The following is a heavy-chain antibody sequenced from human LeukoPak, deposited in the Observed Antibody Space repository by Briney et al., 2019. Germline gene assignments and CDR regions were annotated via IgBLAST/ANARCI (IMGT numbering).Heavy chain of an antibody. CDR1: GGSISSGGYY. V-gene: IGHV4-30-2*01. J-gene: IGHJ4*02. CDR2: IYHSGST. Sequence: SETLSLTCTVSGGSISSGGYYWSWIRQPPGKGLEWIGYIYHSGSTYYNPSLKSRVTISVDRSKNQFSLKLSSVTAADTAVYYCARDRAYSSSSSFDYWGQGTLVTVSS. CDR3: ARDRAYSSSSSFDY. D-gene: IGHD6-13*01.